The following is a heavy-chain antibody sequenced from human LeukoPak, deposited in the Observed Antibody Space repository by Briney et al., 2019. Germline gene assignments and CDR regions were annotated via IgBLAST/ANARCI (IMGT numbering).Heavy chain of an antibody. CDR3: AKDLADRYSLEY. V-gene: IGHV3-30*18. CDR2: TNYDGSDR. Sequence: PGRSLRLSCAASGFTFRNYAMYWVRQAPGKGLEWVAFTNYDGSDRCYAETVKGRFTVSRDNPKNTLYLQMNSLRTEDTAVYYCAKDLADRYSLEYWGQGTMVAVPS. J-gene: IGHJ4*02. CDR1: GFTFRNYA. D-gene: IGHD2-15*01.